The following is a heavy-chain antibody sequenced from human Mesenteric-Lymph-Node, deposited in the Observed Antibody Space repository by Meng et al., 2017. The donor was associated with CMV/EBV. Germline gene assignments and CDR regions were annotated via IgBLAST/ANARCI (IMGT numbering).Heavy chain of an antibody. J-gene: IGHJ4*02. D-gene: IGHD3-16*01. Sequence: CPVSGGSVSSSSYYWSWIRQPPGKGLEWIGYIYYIGSTNYNPSLKSRVTISVDTSKNQFSLKLSSVTAADTAVYYCAREGKEGDFDYWGQGTLVTVSS. CDR3: AREGKEGDFDY. V-gene: IGHV4-61*01. CDR2: IYYIGST. CDR1: GGSVSSSSYY.